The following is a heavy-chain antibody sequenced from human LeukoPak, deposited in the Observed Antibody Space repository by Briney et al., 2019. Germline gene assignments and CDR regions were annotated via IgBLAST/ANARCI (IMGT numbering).Heavy chain of an antibody. V-gene: IGHV3-23*01. CDR2: ISGSGGST. Sequence: GGSLRLSCAASGFTFSSYAMSWVRQAPGKGLEWVSAISGSGGSTYYADSVRGRFTISRDNSKNTLYLQMNSLRAEDTAVYYCAKDVVVITAGDDAFDIWGHGTMVTVSS. J-gene: IGHJ3*02. CDR3: AKDVVVITAGDDAFDI. D-gene: IGHD3-22*01. CDR1: GFTFSSYA.